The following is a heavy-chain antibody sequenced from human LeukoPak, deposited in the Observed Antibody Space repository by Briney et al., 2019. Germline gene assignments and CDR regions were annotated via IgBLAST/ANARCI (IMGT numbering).Heavy chain of an antibody. V-gene: IGHV3-30-3*01. CDR3: VRDRCSSCHYFDC. CDR2: ISYDGSNK. Sequence: PGGSLRLSCAASGFTFSSYAMHWVRQAPGKGLEWVAVISYDGSNKYYADSVKGRFTISRDTSKNTLYLHMNSLRADDTAMYYCVRDRCSSCHYFDCWGRGTLVTVSS. J-gene: IGHJ4*02. D-gene: IGHD2-2*01. CDR1: GFTFSSYA.